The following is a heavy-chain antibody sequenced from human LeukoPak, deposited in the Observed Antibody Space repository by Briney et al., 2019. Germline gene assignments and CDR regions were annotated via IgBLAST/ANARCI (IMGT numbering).Heavy chain of an antibody. CDR3: ARWLELMRNFDW. D-gene: IGHD5-24*01. V-gene: IGHV3-7*01. Sequence: GGSLRLSCVGSGFTFSDYWMSWVRQAPGKGLEWVANIKQDGSGKDYVDALKGRFTISRDNAKNSLYLQMNSLRAEDTAVYYCARWLELMRNFDWWGQGTLVTVSS. CDR2: IKQDGSGK. J-gene: IGHJ4*02. CDR1: GFTFSDYW.